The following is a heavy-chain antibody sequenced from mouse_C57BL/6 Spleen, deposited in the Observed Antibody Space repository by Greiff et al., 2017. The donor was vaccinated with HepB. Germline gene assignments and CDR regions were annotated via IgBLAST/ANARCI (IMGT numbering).Heavy chain of an antibody. J-gene: IGHJ2*01. Sequence: VQLKESGAELVRPGTSVKLSCKASGYTFTSYWMHWVKQRPGQGLEWIGVIDPSDSYTNYNQKFKGKATLTVDTSSSTAYMQLSSLTSEDSAVYYCARDGSSDYWGQGTTLTVSS. D-gene: IGHD1-1*01. CDR3: ARDGSSDY. CDR1: GYTFTSYW. V-gene: IGHV1-59*01. CDR2: IDPSDSYT.